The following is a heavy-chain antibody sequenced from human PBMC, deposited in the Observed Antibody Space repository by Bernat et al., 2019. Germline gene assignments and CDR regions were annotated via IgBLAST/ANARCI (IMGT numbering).Heavy chain of an antibody. CDR1: GFTFSSYD. Sequence: EVQLVESGGGLVQPGGSLRLSCAASGFTFSSYDMHWVRQATGKGLEWVSAIGTAGDTYYAGSVKGRFTIYRENAKNSLYLQMNSLRAGDTAVYYCARGAYDSSSSGYFDYWGQGTLVTVSS. J-gene: IGHJ4*02. CDR2: IGTAGDT. CDR3: ARGAYDSSSSGYFDY. V-gene: IGHV3-13*04. D-gene: IGHD3-22*01.